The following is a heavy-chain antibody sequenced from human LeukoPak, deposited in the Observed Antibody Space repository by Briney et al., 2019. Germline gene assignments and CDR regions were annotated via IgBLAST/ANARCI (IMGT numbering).Heavy chain of an antibody. Sequence: ASVKVSCKASGYTFTSYDINWVRQATEQGLEWMGWMTPNSGYTGYAQKFQGRVTITRNTSITTAYMELSSLRFEDTAVYYCARGRDGYSFGYFDLWGRGTLVTVST. CDR2: MTPNSGYT. CDR3: ARGRDGYSFGYFDL. D-gene: IGHD5-24*01. V-gene: IGHV1-8*03. J-gene: IGHJ2*01. CDR1: GYTFTSYD.